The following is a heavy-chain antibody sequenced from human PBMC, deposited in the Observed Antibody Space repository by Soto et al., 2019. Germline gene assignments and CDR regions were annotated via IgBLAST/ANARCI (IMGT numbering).Heavy chain of an antibody. D-gene: IGHD6-13*01. V-gene: IGHV4-59*01. CDR2: IYYSGST. Sequence: PSETLSLTCTVSGGSISSYYWSWIRQPPGKGLEWIGYIYYSGSTNYNPSLKSRVTISVDTSKNQFSLKLSSVTAADTAVYYCARQLIAAAGRGWFDPWGQGTLVTVSS. CDR3: ARQLIAAAGRGWFDP. J-gene: IGHJ5*02. CDR1: GGSISSYY.